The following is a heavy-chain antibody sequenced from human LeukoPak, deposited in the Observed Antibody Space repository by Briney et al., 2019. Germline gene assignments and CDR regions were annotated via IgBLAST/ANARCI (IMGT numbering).Heavy chain of an antibody. J-gene: IGHJ4*02. CDR3: ARDQYGGNSRGDY. CDR1: GYTFTGYY. V-gene: IGHV1-2*02. D-gene: IGHD4-23*01. CDR2: INPNSGGT. Sequence: ASVTVSCTASGYTFTGYYMHWVRQAPGQGLEWVGWINPNSGGTNYAQKFQRRVTMTRDTSISTAYMQLSRLRSDDTAVYYCARDQYGGNSRGDYWGQGTLVTVSS.